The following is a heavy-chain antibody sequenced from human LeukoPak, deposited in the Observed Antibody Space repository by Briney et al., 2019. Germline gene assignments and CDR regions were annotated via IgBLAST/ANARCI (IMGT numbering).Heavy chain of an antibody. Sequence: GRSLRLSCAASGFTFSSYAMHWVRQAPGKGLEWVAVISYDGSNKYYADSVKGRFTISRDNSKNTLYLQMNSLRAEDTAVYNCARETYSSSWYGDAFDIWGQGTMVTVSS. D-gene: IGHD6-13*01. CDR3: ARETYSSSWYGDAFDI. CDR2: ISYDGSNK. CDR1: GFTFSSYA. V-gene: IGHV3-30*14. J-gene: IGHJ3*02.